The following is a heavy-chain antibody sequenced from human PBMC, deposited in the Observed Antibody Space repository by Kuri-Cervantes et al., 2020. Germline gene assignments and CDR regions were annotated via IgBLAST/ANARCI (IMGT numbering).Heavy chain of an antibody. D-gene: IGHD3-10*01. CDR2: IWYDGSNK. Sequence: GESLKISCAASGFTFSSYGMRWVRQAPGKGLEWVAVIWYDGSNKYYADSVKGRFTISRDNSKSTLYLQMNSLRAEDTAVYYCAKDAVLLWFGEYLNWFDPWGQGTLVTVSS. V-gene: IGHV3-30*02. CDR3: AKDAVLLWFGEYLNWFDP. J-gene: IGHJ5*02. CDR1: GFTFSSYG.